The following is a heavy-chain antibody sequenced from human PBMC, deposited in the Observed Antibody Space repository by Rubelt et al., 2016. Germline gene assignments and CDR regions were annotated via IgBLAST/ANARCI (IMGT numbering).Heavy chain of an antibody. CDR1: GFTFSSYW. CDR2: IKEDGSEK. CDR3: AKGPYTNALLNWFDS. Sequence: EVQLVESGGGLIQPGGSLRLSCAASGFTFSSYWMTWVRQAPGKGLEWVANIKEDGSEKYHVDSVKGRFTISRDNSKNTLYLQMNGLTADDTAIYYCAKGPYTNALLNWFDSWGQGTLVTVSS. V-gene: IGHV3-7*03. D-gene: IGHD2-2*02. J-gene: IGHJ5*01.